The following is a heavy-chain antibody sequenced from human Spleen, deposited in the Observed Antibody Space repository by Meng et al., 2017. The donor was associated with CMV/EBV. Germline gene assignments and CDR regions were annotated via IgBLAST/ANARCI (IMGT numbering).Heavy chain of an antibody. CDR3: TKVGTSTQTDFYYYAMDV. Sequence: GGSLRLSCAASGFTFDDYTMHWVRRAPGRGLEWVAFMSFDGSIQYYADSVKGRFTISRDLSKSTLYLQMDSLRAEDTAVYYCTKVGTSTQTDFYYYAMDVWGQGTTVTVSS. D-gene: IGHD2-2*01. CDR1: GFTFDDYT. V-gene: IGHV3-30*04. CDR2: MSFDGSIQ. J-gene: IGHJ6*02.